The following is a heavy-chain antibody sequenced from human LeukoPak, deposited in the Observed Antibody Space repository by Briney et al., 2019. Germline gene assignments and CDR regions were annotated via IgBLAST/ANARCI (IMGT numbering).Heavy chain of an antibody. Sequence: PGRSLRLSCSASGFTFGDYAMSSVRQAPGKGLEWVGFIRSKAYGGTTEYAASVEGRFSISRDDSKSIAYLQMNSPKTEDTAVYYCSRDLNWSFDYWGQGILVTVSS. CDR2: IRSKAYGGTT. J-gene: IGHJ4*02. CDR3: SRDLNWSFDY. D-gene: IGHD1-1*01. V-gene: IGHV3-49*04. CDR1: GFTFGDYA.